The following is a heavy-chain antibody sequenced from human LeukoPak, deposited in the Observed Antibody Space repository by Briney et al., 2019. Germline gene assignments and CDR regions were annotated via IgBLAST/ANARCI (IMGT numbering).Heavy chain of an antibody. CDR3: AKGSRIAARPTIWFDS. D-gene: IGHD6-6*01. V-gene: IGHV3-23*01. J-gene: IGHJ5*01. Sequence: GGSLRLSCAASGFTFSSYAMNWVRQAPGKGLEWVSSVHSDGTAYYADSVKGRFTISRDNSKNTLSLQMNSLRAEDTAVYYCAKGSRIAARPTIWFDSWGQGTLVTVSS. CDR2: VHSDGTA. CDR1: GFTFSSYA.